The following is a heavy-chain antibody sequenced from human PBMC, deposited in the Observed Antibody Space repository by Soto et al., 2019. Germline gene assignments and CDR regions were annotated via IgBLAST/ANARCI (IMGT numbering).Heavy chain of an antibody. Sequence: SVKVSCKASGGTFSSYAISWVRQAPGQGLEWMGGIIPIFGTANYAQKFQGRVTITADKSTSTAYMELSSLRSEDTAVYYCARGGPITMVAWVDVMDVWGQGTTVTVSS. CDR2: IIPIFGTA. J-gene: IGHJ6*02. V-gene: IGHV1-69*06. D-gene: IGHD3-10*01. CDR1: GGTFSSYA. CDR3: ARGGPITMVAWVDVMDV.